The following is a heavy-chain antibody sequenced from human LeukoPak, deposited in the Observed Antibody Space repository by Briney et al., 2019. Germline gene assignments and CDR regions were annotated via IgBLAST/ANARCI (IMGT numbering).Heavy chain of an antibody. CDR2: IRYDRSNK. V-gene: IGHV3-30*02. CDR3: ARDLSRGEAFDI. J-gene: IGHJ3*02. D-gene: IGHD3-16*01. Sequence: GGSLRLSCAASGFTISSYGMHWVRQPPGKGLAWVAFIRYDRSNKYYADSVKGRFTISRDNSKNTLYLQMNSLRAEDTAVYYCARDLSRGEAFDIWGQGTMVTVSS. CDR1: GFTISSYG.